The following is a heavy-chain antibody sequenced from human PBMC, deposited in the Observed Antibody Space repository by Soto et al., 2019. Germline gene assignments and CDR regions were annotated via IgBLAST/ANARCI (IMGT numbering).Heavy chain of an antibody. J-gene: IGHJ4*02. V-gene: IGHV1-3*05. CDR3: ARVGGWYVPDY. D-gene: IGHD6-19*01. CDR1: GYTFTSYA. Sequence: QVQLVQSGAEEKKPGASVKVSCKASGYTFTSYAMHWVRQAPGQRLEWMGWINAGNGNTKYSQKFQGRVTITRDTSASTAYMDLSSLRSEDTAVYYCARVGGWYVPDYWGQGTLVTVSS. CDR2: INAGNGNT.